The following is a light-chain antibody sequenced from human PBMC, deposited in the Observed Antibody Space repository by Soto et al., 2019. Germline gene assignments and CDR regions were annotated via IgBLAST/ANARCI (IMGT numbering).Light chain of an antibody. Sequence: EIVLTQSPGTLSLSPGERATLSCRASQSVSSNYLGWYQQIPGRAPRVLIFDASIRATGILDRFSGSGSGTDFTLTISRLEPEDFAVYYCHQYDTLPLTFDGGTKVDTK. CDR1: QSVSSNY. J-gene: IGKJ4*01. CDR2: DAS. CDR3: HQYDTLPLT. V-gene: IGKV3-20*01.